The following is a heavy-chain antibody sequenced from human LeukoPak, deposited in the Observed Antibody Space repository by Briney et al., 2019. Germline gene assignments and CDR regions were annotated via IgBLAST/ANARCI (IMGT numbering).Heavy chain of an antibody. V-gene: IGHV3-23*01. D-gene: IGHD1-26*01. CDR2: ISHSGTYT. CDR3: ARALRLGWQLLPSSFDS. Sequence: GGSLRLSCAASGFTFTNYAMTWVRLAPGKGLERVSAISHSGTYTYYADSVKGRFTISRDNSKNTLYLQMDSLRVEAKAMYYCARALRLGWQLLPSSFDSWGQATLVTVSS. J-gene: IGHJ4*02. CDR1: GFTFTNYA.